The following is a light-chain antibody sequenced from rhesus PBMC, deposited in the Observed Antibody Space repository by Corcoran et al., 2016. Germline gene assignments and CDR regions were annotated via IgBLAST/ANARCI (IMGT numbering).Light chain of an antibody. CDR1: ENVNNY. J-gene: IGKJ4*01. Sequence: DIQMTQSPSSLSASVGDRVTITCRASENVNNYLNWYQQKPEKAPKLLIYKASTLQSGVPSRFSGSGSGTDYTFTISRLQPEDVATYYCQHGYGTPLTFGGGTKVEIK. V-gene: IGKV1-74*01. CDR2: KAS. CDR3: QHGYGTPLT.